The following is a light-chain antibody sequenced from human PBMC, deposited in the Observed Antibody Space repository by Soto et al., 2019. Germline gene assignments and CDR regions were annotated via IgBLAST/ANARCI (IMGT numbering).Light chain of an antibody. CDR1: ESIARY. V-gene: IGKV1-39*01. Sequence: DIQMTQAPSSLSASVGDRVTITCRASESIARYLNWSQQRPGKAPELLISAASSLQSGVPSRFGGGGSGTDFTLTISSLQPEDFATYYCQQSYSNPRTFGQGTKVEIK. CDR2: AAS. CDR3: QQSYSNPRT. J-gene: IGKJ1*01.